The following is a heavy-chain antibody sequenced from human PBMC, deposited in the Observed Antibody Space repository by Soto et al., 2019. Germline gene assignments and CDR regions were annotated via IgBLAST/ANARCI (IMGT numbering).Heavy chain of an antibody. D-gene: IGHD2-15*01. CDR2: ISYDGSNK. Sequence: GGSLRLSCAASGFTFSSYAMHWVRQAPGKGLEWVAVISYDGSNKYYADSVKGRFTISRDDSKNTLYLQMNSLRAEDTAVYYCAREATKVVVAAMFDYWGQGTLVTVSS. J-gene: IGHJ4*02. CDR3: AREATKVVVAAMFDY. CDR1: GFTFSSYA. V-gene: IGHV3-30-3*01.